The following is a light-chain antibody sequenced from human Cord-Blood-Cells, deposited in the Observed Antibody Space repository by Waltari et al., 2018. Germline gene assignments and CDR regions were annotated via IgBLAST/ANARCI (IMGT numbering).Light chain of an antibody. CDR3: AAWDDSLNGPV. CDR1: SSNIGSNT. Sequence: QSVLTQPPSASGTPGQRVTISCSGSSSNIGSNTVNWYQQLPGTAPKLLIYSNNQRPSGVPARFSGSKSGTSASLAISGLQSEDEAEYYCAAWDDSLNGPVFGGGTKLTVL. J-gene: IGLJ3*02. V-gene: IGLV1-44*01. CDR2: SNN.